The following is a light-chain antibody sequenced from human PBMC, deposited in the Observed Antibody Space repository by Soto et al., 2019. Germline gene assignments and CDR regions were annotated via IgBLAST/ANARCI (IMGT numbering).Light chain of an antibody. Sequence: DLQMTQSPSTLSASVGDTVTLSCRASQSVSGWLAWYQQKPGEAPKLLIYDASALPRGIPSRFSGSGSGTKFTLTIASLQPDDFATYYCQQYDTFSGTFGPGTKVDIK. J-gene: IGKJ1*01. CDR3: QQYDTFSGT. V-gene: IGKV1-5*01. CDR2: DAS. CDR1: QSVSGW.